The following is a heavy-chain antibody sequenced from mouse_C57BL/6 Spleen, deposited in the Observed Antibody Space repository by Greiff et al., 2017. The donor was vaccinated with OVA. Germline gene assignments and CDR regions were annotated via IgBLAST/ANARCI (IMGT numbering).Heavy chain of an antibody. CDR2: IYPGDGDT. CDR3: ARSDLLWLRYAMDY. J-gene: IGHJ4*01. D-gene: IGHD2-2*01. Sequence: QVQLKESGPELVKPGASVKISCKASGYAFSSSWMNWVKQRPGKGLEWIGRIYPGDGDTNYNGKFKGKATLTADKSSSTAYMQLSSLTSEDSAVYFCARSDLLWLRYAMDYWGQGTSVTVSS. CDR1: GYAFSSSW. V-gene: IGHV1-82*01.